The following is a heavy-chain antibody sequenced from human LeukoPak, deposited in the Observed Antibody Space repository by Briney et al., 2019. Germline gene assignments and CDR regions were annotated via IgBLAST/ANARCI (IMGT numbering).Heavy chain of an antibody. J-gene: IGHJ5*02. Sequence: ASVKVSCKASGYTFTSYYMHSVRHAPGQGVEWMGIINPSGGSTSYAQKFQGRVTMTRDTSTSTVYMELSSLRSEDTAVYYCARAVAARYNWFDPWGQGTLVTVSS. CDR3: ARAVAARYNWFDP. CDR1: GYTFTSYY. CDR2: INPSGGST. D-gene: IGHD6-19*01. V-gene: IGHV1-46*03.